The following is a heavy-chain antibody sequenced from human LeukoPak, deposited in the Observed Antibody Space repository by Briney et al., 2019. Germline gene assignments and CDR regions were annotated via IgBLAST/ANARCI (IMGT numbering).Heavy chain of an antibody. V-gene: IGHV3-33*01. CDR1: GFTFSRYG. J-gene: IGHJ4*02. Sequence: PGGSLRLSCAASGFTFSRYGMPWVRQAPGKGLEWVAVIWYDGSNKYYADSVKGRFTISRDNSKNTLYLQMSSLRVEDTAVYYCATGKQWLTDYWGQGTLVTVSS. CDR2: IWYDGSNK. CDR3: ATGKQWLTDY. D-gene: IGHD6-19*01.